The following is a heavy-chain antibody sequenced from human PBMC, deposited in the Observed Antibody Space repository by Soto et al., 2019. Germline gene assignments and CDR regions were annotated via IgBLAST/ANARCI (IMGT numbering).Heavy chain of an antibody. J-gene: IGHJ3*02. CDR3: ARPGGYYDSSCYYLGDAFDI. CDR2: IYPGDSDT. CDR1: GYSFSSYW. Sequence: GESLKISFKGSGYSFSSYWIGWVRQMPGKGLEWMGIIYPGDSDTRYSPSFKGQVTISAHKSISNAYLQWSSLKASDTAMYYCARPGGYYDSSCYYLGDAFDIWGQGTMVTVSS. D-gene: IGHD3-22*01. V-gene: IGHV5-51*01.